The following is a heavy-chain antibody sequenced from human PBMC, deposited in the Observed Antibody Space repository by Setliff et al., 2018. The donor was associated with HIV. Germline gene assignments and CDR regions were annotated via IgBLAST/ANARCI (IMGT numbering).Heavy chain of an antibody. CDR3: ARVGSSGGYGMDV. Sequence: GGSLRLSCSASGFLFNRYSLNWVRQVPGRGPEWVASISNSSRYYWVKARYGDSVRGRFTISRDNAKNSLYLQMNSLRAEDTALYYCARVGSSGGYGMDVWGQGTTVTVSS. CDR1: GFLFNRYS. J-gene: IGHJ6*02. D-gene: IGHD3-22*01. CDR2: ISNSSRYY. V-gene: IGHV3-21*04.